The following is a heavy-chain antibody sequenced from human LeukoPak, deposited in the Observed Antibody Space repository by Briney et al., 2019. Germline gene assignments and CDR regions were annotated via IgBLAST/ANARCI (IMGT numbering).Heavy chain of an antibody. CDR3: VRNSGELGD. Sequence: PGGSLRLSCAASGFTVSNNYMSWVRRAAGKGLEWVALIYSGGGTYYADSVKGRFTISRDNSKNTLHLQMNSLRAEDTAVYYCVRNSGELGDWGQGTLVTVSS. J-gene: IGHJ4*02. D-gene: IGHD2-21*01. CDR1: GFTVSNNY. V-gene: IGHV3-53*01. CDR2: IYSGGGT.